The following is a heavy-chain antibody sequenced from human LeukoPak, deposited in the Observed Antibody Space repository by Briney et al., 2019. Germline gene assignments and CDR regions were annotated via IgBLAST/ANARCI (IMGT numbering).Heavy chain of an antibody. V-gene: IGHV4-59*01. CDR1: GGSISSYY. CDR3: ARVGAALDYYDSSGYADAFDI. J-gene: IGHJ3*02. D-gene: IGHD3-22*01. CDR2: IYYSGST. Sequence: KASETLSLTCTVSGGSISSYYWSWIRQPPGKGLEWIGYIYYSGSTNYNPSLKSRVTISVDTSKNQFSLRLSSVTAADTAVYYCARVGAALDYYDSSGYADAFDIWGQGTMVAVSS.